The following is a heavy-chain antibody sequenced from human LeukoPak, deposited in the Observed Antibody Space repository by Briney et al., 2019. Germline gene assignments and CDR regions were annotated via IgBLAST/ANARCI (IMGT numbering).Heavy chain of an antibody. CDR1: GGTFSSYA. CDR2: IIPIFGTA. J-gene: IGHJ6*02. Sequence: ASVKVSCKASGGTFSSYAISWVRQAPGQGLEWMGGIIPIFGTANYAQKFQGRVTITADESTSTAYMELSSLRSEDTAVYYCARGTVAVTRSHYYYGMDVWGQGTTVTVSS. D-gene: IGHD6-19*01. CDR3: ARGTVAVTRSHYYYGMDV. V-gene: IGHV1-69*13.